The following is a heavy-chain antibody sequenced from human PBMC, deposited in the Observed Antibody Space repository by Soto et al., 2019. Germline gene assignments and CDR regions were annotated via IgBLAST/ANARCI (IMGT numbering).Heavy chain of an antibody. V-gene: IGHV3-48*03. CDR1: GFTFSSYE. D-gene: IGHD4-17*01. CDR3: ARDGGYGDYDYYYYGMDV. J-gene: IGHJ6*02. Sequence: VQLVESGGGLVQPGGSLRLSCAASGFTFSSYEMNWVRQAPGKGLEWVSYISSSGSTIYYADSVKGRFTISRDNAKNSLYLQMNSLRAEDTAVYYCARDGGYGDYDYYYYGMDVWGQGTTVTVSS. CDR2: ISSSGSTI.